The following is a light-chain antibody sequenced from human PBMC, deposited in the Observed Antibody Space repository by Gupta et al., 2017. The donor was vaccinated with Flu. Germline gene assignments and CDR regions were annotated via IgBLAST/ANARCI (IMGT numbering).Light chain of an antibody. CDR2: DAA. V-gene: IGKV3-11*01. CDR1: QSVDSS. CDR3: QQRSLWPPWT. J-gene: IGKJ1*01. Sequence: ATLSVSPGERATLSCRASQSVDSSLAWYRQRPGQAPRLLIYDAANRAAGIPARFSGSGSGTDFTLTISSLETEDFALYYCQQRSLWPPWTFGQGTKVEIK.